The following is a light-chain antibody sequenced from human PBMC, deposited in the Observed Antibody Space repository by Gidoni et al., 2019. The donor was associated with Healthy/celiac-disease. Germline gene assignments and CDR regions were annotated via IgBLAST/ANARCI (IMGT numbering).Light chain of an antibody. Sequence: EIVFTQSPGTLSLSPGERATLSCRASQSVSSSYLAWYQQQPGQAPRLLRYGASSRATGIPDRFSGSGSGTDFTLTISRLEPEDFAVYYCQQYGSSPRTFXQXTKVEIK. CDR3: QQYGSSPRT. V-gene: IGKV3-20*01. CDR2: GAS. CDR1: QSVSSSY. J-gene: IGKJ1*01.